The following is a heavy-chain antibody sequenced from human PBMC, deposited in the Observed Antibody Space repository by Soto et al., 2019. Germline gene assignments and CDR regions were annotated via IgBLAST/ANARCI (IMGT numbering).Heavy chain of an antibody. V-gene: IGHV1-18*01. CDR3: ARDLPPVDY. J-gene: IGHJ4*02. CDR2: ISAYNGNT. CDR1: GYTFSSYH. Sequence: QIQLVQSGAEVKKPGASVKVSCKASGYTFSSYHITWVRQAPGQGLEWMGWISAYNGNTNSAQNRQGRVTMTTDQSTSTAYMELRSLRSDDTAVYYCARDLPPVDYWGQGTLVTVSS.